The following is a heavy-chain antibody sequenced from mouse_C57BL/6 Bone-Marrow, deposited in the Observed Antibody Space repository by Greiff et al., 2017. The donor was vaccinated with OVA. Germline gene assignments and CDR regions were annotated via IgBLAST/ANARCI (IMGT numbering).Heavy chain of an antibody. D-gene: IGHD1-1*01. CDR2: IDPSDSYT. V-gene: IGHV1-59*01. Sequence: VQLQQPGAELVRPGTSVKLSCKASGYTFTSYWMHWVKQRPGQGLEWIGVIDPSDSYTNYNQKFKGKATLTVDTSSSTAYMQLSSLTSEDSAVYYCAPITTVVATGVDYWGQGTTLTVSS. CDR1: GYTFTSYW. CDR3: APITTVVATGVDY. J-gene: IGHJ2*01.